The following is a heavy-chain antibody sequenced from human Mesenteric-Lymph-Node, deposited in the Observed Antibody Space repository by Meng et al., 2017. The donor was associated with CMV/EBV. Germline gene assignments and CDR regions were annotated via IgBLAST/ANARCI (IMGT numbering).Heavy chain of an antibody. CDR2: IGTSGDT. D-gene: IGHD3/OR15-3a*01. CDR3: ARGTEFWNGYYYFDS. V-gene: IGHV3-13*01. CDR1: GFTFRTYD. Sequence: GGSLRLSCAASGFTFRTYDMHWVRQRTGKGLEWVSAIGTSGDTHYPGSVKGRFTISREDAKNSVYLQMNNVRAGDTAMYYCARGTEFWNGYYYFDSWGQGTLVTVSS. J-gene: IGHJ4*02.